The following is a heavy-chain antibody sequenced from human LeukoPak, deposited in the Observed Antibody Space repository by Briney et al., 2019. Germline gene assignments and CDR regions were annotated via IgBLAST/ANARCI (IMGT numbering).Heavy chain of an antibody. V-gene: IGHV3-21*01. Sequence: PGGSLRLSCAASGFILSHYSMNWVRQAPGKGLEWVSSISSSSSYIYYADSVKGRFTISRDNAKNSLYLQMNSLRAEDTAVYYCARDLVLGRVVAGRSYYFDYWGQGTLVTASS. J-gene: IGHJ4*02. D-gene: IGHD6-19*01. CDR1: GFILSHYS. CDR2: ISSSSSYI. CDR3: ARDLVLGRVVAGRSYYFDY.